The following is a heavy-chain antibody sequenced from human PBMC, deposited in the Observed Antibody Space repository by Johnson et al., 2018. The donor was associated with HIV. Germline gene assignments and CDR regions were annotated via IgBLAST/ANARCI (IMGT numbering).Heavy chain of an antibody. CDR2: IKSKTDGGTT. D-gene: IGHD4-11*01. V-gene: IGHV3-15*01. CDR3: TPCPPGVDYLFSPFRVASGCV. Sequence: EVQLVESGGGLVEPGGSLRLSCAASGFTFNNAWMSWVRQAPGKGLEWVGRIKSKTDGGTTDYAAPVKGRFTISRDDSKNTPYLQMNSLKPEDTAVYYCTPCPPGVDYLFSPFRVASGCVWCQGTMVTVSS. CDR1: GFTFNNAW. J-gene: IGHJ3*01.